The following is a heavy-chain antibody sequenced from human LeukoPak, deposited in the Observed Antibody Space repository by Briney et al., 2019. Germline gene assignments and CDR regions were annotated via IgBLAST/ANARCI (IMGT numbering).Heavy chain of an antibody. CDR2: IKEDGSQK. CDR1: GFIFGNYW. Sequence: GGSLRLSCEASGFIFGNYWMSWVRQAPGKGLEWVANIKEDGSQKYYVDSVKGRFTISRDNAKNSLQLQMNSLRAEDMAVYYCARRRVAKDLWGQGTLVTVSS. J-gene: IGHJ4*02. D-gene: IGHD2-15*01. CDR3: ARRRVAKDL. V-gene: IGHV3-7*01.